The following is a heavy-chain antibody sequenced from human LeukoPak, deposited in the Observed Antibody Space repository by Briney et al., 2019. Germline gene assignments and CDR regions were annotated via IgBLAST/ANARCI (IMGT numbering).Heavy chain of an antibody. J-gene: IGHJ4*02. Sequence: GGSLRLSCAASGFTFSSYAMHWVRQAPGKGLEYVSAISSDGGSTYYANSVKGRFTISRDNSKNTLYLQMGSLRAEDMAVYYCARGPIRDYGGNSGDYWGQGTLVTVSS. CDR3: ARGPIRDYGGNSGDY. CDR2: ISSDGGST. D-gene: IGHD4-23*01. CDR1: GFTFSSYA. V-gene: IGHV3-64*01.